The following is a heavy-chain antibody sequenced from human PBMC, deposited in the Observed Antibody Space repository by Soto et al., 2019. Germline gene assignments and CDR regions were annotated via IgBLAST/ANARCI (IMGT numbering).Heavy chain of an antibody. Sequence: QVQLQESGPGLVKPSETLSLTCTVSGGSISSYYWSWIRQPPGKGLEWIGYIYYSGSTNYNPSLKSRVTISMDTSKIQCSLKLSAVTPADTAVYYGARGGFSWFDPWGQGTLVIVSS. CDR2: IYYSGST. V-gene: IGHV4-59*01. CDR1: GGSISSYY. CDR3: ARGGFSWFDP. J-gene: IGHJ5*02.